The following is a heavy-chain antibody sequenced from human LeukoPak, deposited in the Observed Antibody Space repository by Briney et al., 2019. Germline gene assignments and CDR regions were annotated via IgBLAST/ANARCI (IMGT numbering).Heavy chain of an antibody. J-gene: IGHJ4*02. CDR2: IYYSGST. V-gene: IGHV4-59*12. CDR3: ARCGDYYGSGNYEDY. Sequence: PSETLSLTCTVSGGSISSYYWSWIRQPPGKGLEWIGYIYYSGSTYYNPSLKSRVTISVDTSKNQFSLKLSSVTAADTAVYYCARCGDYYGSGNYEDYWGQGTLVTVSS. D-gene: IGHD3-10*01. CDR1: GGSISSYY.